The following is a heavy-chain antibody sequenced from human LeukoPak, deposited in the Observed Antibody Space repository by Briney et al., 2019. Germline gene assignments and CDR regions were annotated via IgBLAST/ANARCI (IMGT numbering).Heavy chain of an antibody. CDR3: ARGPGGSGSYYYYYYYMGV. Sequence: SETLSLTCTVSGGSISSYYWSWIRQPPGKGLEWIGYIYYSGSTNYNPSLKSRVTISVDTSKNQFSLKLSSVTAADTAVYYCARGPGGSGSYYYYYYYMGVWGKGTTVTISS. CDR2: IYYSGST. CDR1: GGSISSYY. D-gene: IGHD3-10*01. V-gene: IGHV4-59*01. J-gene: IGHJ6*03.